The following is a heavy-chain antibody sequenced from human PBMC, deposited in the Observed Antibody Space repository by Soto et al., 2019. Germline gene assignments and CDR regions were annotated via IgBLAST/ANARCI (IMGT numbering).Heavy chain of an antibody. CDR2: IYYSGST. Sequence: QLQLQESGPGLVKPSETLSLTCTVSGGSISSSSYYWGWIRQPPGKGLEWIGSIYYSGSTYYNPSLKSRFTISVDTSKNQLSLKLSSVTAADTAVYYCARRPAVGVVISRDYMDVWGKGTTVTVSS. V-gene: IGHV4-39*01. D-gene: IGHD3-3*01. J-gene: IGHJ6*03. CDR3: ARRPAVGVVISRDYMDV. CDR1: GGSISSSSYY.